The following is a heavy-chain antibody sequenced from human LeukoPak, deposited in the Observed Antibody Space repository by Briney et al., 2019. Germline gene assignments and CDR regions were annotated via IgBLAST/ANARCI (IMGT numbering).Heavy chain of an antibody. D-gene: IGHD4-17*01. CDR3: ARDEGYGDYSFDY. V-gene: IGHV3-7*01. Sequence: HAGGSLRLSCAASGFTFSNFWMSWVRQAPGKGLEWVANIKQDGSEKYHVDSVKGRFTISRDNAKNSLYLQMNSLRAEDTAVYYCARDEGYGDYSFDYWGQGTLVTVSS. J-gene: IGHJ4*02. CDR2: IKQDGSEK. CDR1: GFTFSNFW.